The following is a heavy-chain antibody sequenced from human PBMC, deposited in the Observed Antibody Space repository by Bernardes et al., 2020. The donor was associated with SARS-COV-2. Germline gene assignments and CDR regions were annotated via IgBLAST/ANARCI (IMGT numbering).Heavy chain of an antibody. V-gene: IGHV4-39*01. CDR3: ATSVLITMVRGVLNFDY. J-gene: IGHJ4*02. CDR1: GGSISSSSYY. D-gene: IGHD3-10*01. Sequence: SETLSLTCTVSGGSISSSSYYWGWIRQPPGKGLEWIGSIYYSGSTYYNPSLKSRVTISVDTSKNQFSLKLSSVTAADTAVYYCATSVLITMVRGVLNFDYWGQGTLVTVSS. CDR2: IYYSGST.